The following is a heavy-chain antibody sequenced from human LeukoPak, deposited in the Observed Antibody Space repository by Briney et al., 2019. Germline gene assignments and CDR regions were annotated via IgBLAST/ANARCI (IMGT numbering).Heavy chain of an antibody. CDR1: GGSISNYY. D-gene: IGHD2-15*01. CDR3: ARVAHDLYPYYFDY. J-gene: IGHJ4*02. CDR2: IYYSGST. Sequence: SETLSLTCTVSGGSISNYYWGWIRQPPGEGLEGIGSIYYSGSTYYNPSLKRRVTISPDTSKNQFSLKLSSVTAADTAVYYCARVAHDLYPYYFDYWGQGTLVTVSS. V-gene: IGHV4-39*07.